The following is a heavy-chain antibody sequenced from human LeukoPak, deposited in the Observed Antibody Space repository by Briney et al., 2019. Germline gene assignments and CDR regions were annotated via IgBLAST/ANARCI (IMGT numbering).Heavy chain of an antibody. V-gene: IGHV3-74*01. CDR1: GFTFSDTW. J-gene: IGHJ4*02. Sequence: GGSLRLSCAASGFTFSDTWMHWVRQAPGEGLVWVSRIRSDGSDTRYAESVKGRFTISSDNAKNTLYLQMNSLRAEDTVVYYCARDWFHAIDYWGQGTLVTVSS. D-gene: IGHD2/OR15-2a*01. CDR2: IRSDGSDT. CDR3: ARDWFHAIDY.